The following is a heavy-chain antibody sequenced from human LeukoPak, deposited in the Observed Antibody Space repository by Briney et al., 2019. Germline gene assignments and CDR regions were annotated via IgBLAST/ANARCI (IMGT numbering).Heavy chain of an antibody. V-gene: IGHV4-39*07. D-gene: IGHD3-16*02. CDR3: ARVELMITFGGVIVIRAFDI. Sequence: PSETLSLTCTVSGYSISSSSYYWGWIRQPPGKGLEWIGSIYHSGSTYYNPSLKSRVTISVDTSKNQFSLKLSSVTAADTAVYYCARVELMITFGGVIVIRAFDIWGQGTMVTVSS. CDR2: IYHSGST. J-gene: IGHJ3*02. CDR1: GYSISSSSYY.